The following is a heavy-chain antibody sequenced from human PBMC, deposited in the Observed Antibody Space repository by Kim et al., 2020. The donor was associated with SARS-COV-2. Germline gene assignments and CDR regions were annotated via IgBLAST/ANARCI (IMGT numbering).Heavy chain of an antibody. CDR3: AGGHLGELSSNDY. V-gene: IGHV3-74*01. J-gene: IGHJ4*02. Sequence: DTSKGRMPISRDNAKSTLYLRMNSLSAEDTAVYYCAGGHLGELSSNDYWGQGTLVTVSS. D-gene: IGHD3-16*02.